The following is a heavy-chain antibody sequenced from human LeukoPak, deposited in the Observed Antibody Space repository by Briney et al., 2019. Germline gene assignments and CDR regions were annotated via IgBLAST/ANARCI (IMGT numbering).Heavy chain of an antibody. Sequence: SVKVSCKASGGTFSSYTISWVRQAPGQGREWMGRIIPILGIANYAQKFQGRVTITADKSTSTAYMELSSLRSEDTAVYYCARYCSGGSCQPYYYYGMDVWGQGTTVTVSS. D-gene: IGHD2-15*01. CDR1: GGTFSSYT. CDR3: ARYCSGGSCQPYYYYGMDV. V-gene: IGHV1-69*02. CDR2: IIPILGIA. J-gene: IGHJ6*02.